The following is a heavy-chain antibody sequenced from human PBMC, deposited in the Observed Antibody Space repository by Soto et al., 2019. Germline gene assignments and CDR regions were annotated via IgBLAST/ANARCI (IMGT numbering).Heavy chain of an antibody. CDR1: GFTFSSYG. CDR2: ISYDGSNK. Sequence: PGGSLRLSCAASGFTFSSYGMHWVRQAPGKGLEWVAVISYDGSNKYYADSVKGRFTISRDNSKNTLYLQMNSLRAEDTAVYYCAKAGLGKDYCYYGMDVWGQGTTVTVS. CDR3: AKAGLGKDYCYYGMDV. V-gene: IGHV3-30*18. J-gene: IGHJ6*02. D-gene: IGHD7-27*01.